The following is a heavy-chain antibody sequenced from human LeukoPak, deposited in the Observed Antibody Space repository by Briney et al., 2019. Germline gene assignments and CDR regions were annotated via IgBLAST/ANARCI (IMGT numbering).Heavy chain of an antibody. Sequence: GGSLRLSCAASGFTFSSYEMNWVRQAPGKGLEWVSYISSSGSTIYYADSVKGRFTISRDNAKNSLYLQMNSLRAEDTAVYYCTRDEGIGYCSGGSCRQNNYFDYWGQGTLVTVSS. CDR1: GFTFSSYE. J-gene: IGHJ4*02. D-gene: IGHD2-15*01. V-gene: IGHV3-48*03. CDR2: ISSSGSTI. CDR3: TRDEGIGYCSGGSCRQNNYFDY.